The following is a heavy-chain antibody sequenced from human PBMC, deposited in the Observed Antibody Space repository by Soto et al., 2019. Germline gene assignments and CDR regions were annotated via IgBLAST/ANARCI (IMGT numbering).Heavy chain of an antibody. V-gene: IGHV4-31*03. J-gene: IGHJ4*02. CDR1: GGSISSGGYY. D-gene: IGHD3-16*01. CDR2: IYYSGST. Sequence: QVQLQESGPGLVKPSQTLSLACTVSGGSISSGGYYWSWIRQHPGKGLEWIGYIYYSGSTYYNPYLKSRVTISVDTSKNQFSLKLSSVTAADTAVYYYALRLGDPGRLYFDYWGQGTLVTVSS. CDR3: ALRLGDPGRLYFDY.